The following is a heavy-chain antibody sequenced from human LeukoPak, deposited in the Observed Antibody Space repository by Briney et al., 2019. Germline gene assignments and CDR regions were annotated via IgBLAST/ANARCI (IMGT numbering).Heavy chain of an antibody. J-gene: IGHJ4*02. CDR1: GYSINRGYY. D-gene: IGHD2-15*01. CDR2: IYHSGST. V-gene: IGHV4-38-2*01. CDR3: ARQCSSSSCFFDY. Sequence: SETLSLTRPVSGYSINRGYYWGWIRQPPGKGVEWIGSIYHSGSTYYNPSLKSRVTLSVDTSKNQFSLKLNSVTAADTAVYYCARQCSSSSCFFDYWGQGTLVTVSS.